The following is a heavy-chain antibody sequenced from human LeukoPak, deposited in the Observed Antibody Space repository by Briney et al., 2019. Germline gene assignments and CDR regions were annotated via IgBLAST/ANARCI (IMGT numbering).Heavy chain of an antibody. CDR2: ISGSGLDT. Sequence: GGSLRLSCAASGFTFDSYAVSWVRQAPGKGLEWVSAISGSGLDTYYADSVKGRFTVSRDNSKNTVYLQMNSLRAEDTAIYYCAREREGSTLNWGQGTLVTASS. CDR3: AREREGSTLN. V-gene: IGHV3-23*01. CDR1: GFTFDSYA. J-gene: IGHJ4*02. D-gene: IGHD5/OR15-5a*01.